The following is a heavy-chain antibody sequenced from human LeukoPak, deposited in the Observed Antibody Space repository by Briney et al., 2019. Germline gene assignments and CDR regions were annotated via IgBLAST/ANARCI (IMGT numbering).Heavy chain of an antibody. J-gene: IGHJ6*02. CDR1: GFTFSSYG. D-gene: IGHD3-10*01. V-gene: IGHV3-30*18. Sequence: GGSLRLSCAASGFTFSSYGMHWVRQAPGKGLEWVAVISYDGSNKYYADSVKGRFTISRDNSKNTLYLQMNSLRAEDTAVYYCAKGSYYFGNYYYYGMGVWGQGTTVTVSS. CDR2: ISYDGSNK. CDR3: AKGSYYFGNYYYYGMGV.